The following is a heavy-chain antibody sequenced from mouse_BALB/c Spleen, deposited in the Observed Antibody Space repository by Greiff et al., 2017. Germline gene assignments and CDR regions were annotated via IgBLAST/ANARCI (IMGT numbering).Heavy chain of an antibody. J-gene: IGHJ3*01. CDR1: GYSFTSYY. CDR3: ARGWFAY. V-gene: IGHV1S135*01. CDR2: IDPFNGGT. Sequence: LKESGPELMKPGASVKISCKASGYSFTSYYMHWVKQSHGKSLEWIGYIDPFNGGTSYNQKFKGKATLTVDKSSSTAYMHLSSLTSEDSAVYYCARGWFAYWGQGTLVTVSA.